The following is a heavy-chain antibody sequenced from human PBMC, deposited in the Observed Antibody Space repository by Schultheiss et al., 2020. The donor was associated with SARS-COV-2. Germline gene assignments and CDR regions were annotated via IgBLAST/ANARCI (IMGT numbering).Heavy chain of an antibody. D-gene: IGHD3-16*01. CDR3: ARSKPTYSYAYLDY. Sequence: ASVKVSCKASGYSFTDYGISWVQQAPGQGLEWMGWISGNNDDTNYLQKFQGRLTMTTDTSTSTAYMELRSLRSDDTAVYYCARSKPTYSYAYLDYWGQGTLVTVSS. CDR2: ISGNNDDT. CDR1: GYSFTDYG. J-gene: IGHJ4*02. V-gene: IGHV1-18*01.